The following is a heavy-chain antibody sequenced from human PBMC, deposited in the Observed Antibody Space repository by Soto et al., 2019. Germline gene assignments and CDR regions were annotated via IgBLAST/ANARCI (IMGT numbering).Heavy chain of an antibody. CDR1: CFSFFNAW. V-gene: IGHV3-15*07. D-gene: IGHD3-10*01. Sequence: GRSLRLSCAACCFSFFNAWTHRVRQAPGKGLEWVGRIKSKSDGGTTDYAAPVKGRFTISRDDSKNTLYLQMNGLQAEDTAVYYCSHAPGRRGYYGLDVWGQGT. CDR3: SHAPGRRGYYGLDV. J-gene: IGHJ6*02. CDR2: IKSKSDGGTT.